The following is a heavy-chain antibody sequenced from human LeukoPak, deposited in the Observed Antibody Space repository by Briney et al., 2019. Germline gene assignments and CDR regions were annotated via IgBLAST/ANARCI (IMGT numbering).Heavy chain of an antibody. V-gene: IGHV4-4*07. CDR2: IYTSGST. CDR3: ARGYGDYGMEY. D-gene: IGHD4-17*01. J-gene: IGHJ4*02. CDR1: GGSISSYH. Sequence: PSETLSLTCTVSGGSISSYHWTWIRQPAGKGLEWIGRIYTSGSTNYKPSLKRRVTMSVDTSKRQLSLKLSSVTAADTAVYYCARGYGDYGMEYWGQGTLVTVSS.